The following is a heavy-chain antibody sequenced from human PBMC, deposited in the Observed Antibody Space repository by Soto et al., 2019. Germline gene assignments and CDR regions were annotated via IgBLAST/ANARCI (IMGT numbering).Heavy chain of an antibody. J-gene: IGHJ5*02. CDR1: GGSISSGDYY. CDR2: IYYSGST. Sequence: KPSETLSLTCTVSGGSISSGDYYWSWIRQPPGKGLEWIGYIYYSGSTYYNPSLKSRVTISVDTSKNQFSLKLSSVTAADTAVYYCAVQGWIGSSGYSSFDPWGQGTLVTVSS. V-gene: IGHV4-30-4*01. D-gene: IGHD3-22*01. CDR3: AVQGWIGSSGYSSFDP.